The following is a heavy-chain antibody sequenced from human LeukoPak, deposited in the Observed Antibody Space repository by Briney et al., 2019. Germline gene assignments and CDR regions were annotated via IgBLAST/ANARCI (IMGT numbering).Heavy chain of an antibody. D-gene: IGHD2-2*02. CDR1: GFTFSSYA. J-gene: IGHJ3*02. Sequence: GGSLRLSCAASGFTFSSYAMSWVRQAPGKGLEWVSAISGCGGSTYYADSVKGRFTISRDNSKNTLYLQMNSLRAEDTAVYYCAKLPVVVPAAIDDAFDIWGQGTMVTVSS. CDR3: AKLPVVVPAAIDDAFDI. CDR2: ISGCGGST. V-gene: IGHV3-23*01.